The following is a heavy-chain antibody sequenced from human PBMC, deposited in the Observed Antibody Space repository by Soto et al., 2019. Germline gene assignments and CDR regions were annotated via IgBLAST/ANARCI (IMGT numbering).Heavy chain of an antibody. CDR2: IYPGDSET. D-gene: IGHD6-13*01. Sequence: GASQKISCQFSRYTFSNFWIAWVRQLPGKGLEYMGIIYPGDSETRKSPSFHGKVTISADRSIGTAYLQWSSLEASDSAFYFCARSPRSSPYFDYWGQGALVTVSS. V-gene: IGHV5-51*01. CDR3: ARSPRSSPYFDY. J-gene: IGHJ4*02. CDR1: RYTFSNFW.